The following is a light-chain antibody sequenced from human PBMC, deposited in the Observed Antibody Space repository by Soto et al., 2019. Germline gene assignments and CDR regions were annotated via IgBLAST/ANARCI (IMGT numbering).Light chain of an antibody. CDR3: GTWDSSLSGVV. Sequence: QSVLTQPPSVSAAPGQKVTISCSGSSSNIGNNYVSWYQQLPGTAPKLPFYDNNKRPSGIPDRFSGSKSGTSATLGITGLQTGDEADYYCGTWDSSLSGVVFGGGTKLTVL. J-gene: IGLJ2*01. CDR2: DNN. CDR1: SSNIGNNY. V-gene: IGLV1-51*01.